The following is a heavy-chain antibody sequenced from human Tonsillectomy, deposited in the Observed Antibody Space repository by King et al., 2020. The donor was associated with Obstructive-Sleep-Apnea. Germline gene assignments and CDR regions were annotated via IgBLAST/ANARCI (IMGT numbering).Heavy chain of an antibody. CDR3: GNAVPGPRRYVDL. D-gene: IGHD6-19*01. Sequence: VPLVESGGGLVQPGGSLRLSCAASGFTFSAYALNWVRQAPGKGLEWVSTITGSGVTTHYEDSVKGRFTVSRDNSKNTLYLQVISLRAEDTAVYFCGNAVPGPRRYVDLWGRGTLVTVSS. CDR1: GFTFSAYA. CDR2: ITGSGVTT. J-gene: IGHJ2*01. V-gene: IGHV3-23*04.